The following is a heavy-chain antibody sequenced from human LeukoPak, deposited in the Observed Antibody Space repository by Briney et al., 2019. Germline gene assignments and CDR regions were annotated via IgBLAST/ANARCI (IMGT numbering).Heavy chain of an antibody. CDR2: INPKAGSA. J-gene: IGHJ4*02. V-gene: IGHV1-46*01. D-gene: IGHD4-11*01. Sequence: ASVRPSCEASRYMFSSQFMHWLRQSPRQGLEWLGIINPKAGSATYAQKFQGRVSMTRDISTRTVYLELSGLRSEDTALYYCARDRGYSEYVFAYWGQGTLVTVSS. CDR3: ARDRGYSEYVFAY. CDR1: RYMFSSQF.